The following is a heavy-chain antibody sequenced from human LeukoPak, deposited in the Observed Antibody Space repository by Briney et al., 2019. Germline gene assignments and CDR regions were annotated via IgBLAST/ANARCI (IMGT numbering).Heavy chain of an antibody. CDR3: TRSLTAVSHYFDY. Sequence: GASVKVSCKASGYTFTSYYIHWVRPAPGQGLEWMGIINPNAGSTTYAQGFQGRVTLSRDTSTSTVYMELSSLRSGDTAVYYCTRSLTAVSHYFDYWGQGTLVTVSP. D-gene: IGHD6-19*01. V-gene: IGHV1-46*01. J-gene: IGHJ4*02. CDR1: GYTFTSYY. CDR2: INPNAGST.